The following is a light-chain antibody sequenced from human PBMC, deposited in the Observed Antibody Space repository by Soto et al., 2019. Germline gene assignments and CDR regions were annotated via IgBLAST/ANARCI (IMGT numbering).Light chain of an antibody. CDR2: GAS. Sequence: EIVLTQSPGTLSLSPGERATLSCRASQSVSSSLVWYQQRPGQAPRLLIYGASSRATGIPDRFSGSGSGADFTLTISRLEPEDFAVYYCQQYGSSPYTFGQGTRLEIK. CDR1: QSVSSS. J-gene: IGKJ2*01. V-gene: IGKV3-20*01. CDR3: QQYGSSPYT.